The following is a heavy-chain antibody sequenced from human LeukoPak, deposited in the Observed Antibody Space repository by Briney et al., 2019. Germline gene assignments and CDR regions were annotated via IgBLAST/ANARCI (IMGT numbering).Heavy chain of an antibody. CDR3: ARDNGTYYGFDS. D-gene: IGHD1-26*01. Sequence: SETLSLTCTVSGGFISSYYWSWIRQPPGKGLEWIGYMYYSGSTIHNPSLKSRVTISVDTSRHQFSLKLSSMTAADTAVYYCARDNGTYYGFDSWGQGTLSPSPQ. CDR2: MYYSGST. V-gene: IGHV4-59*01. CDR1: GGFISSYY. J-gene: IGHJ4*02.